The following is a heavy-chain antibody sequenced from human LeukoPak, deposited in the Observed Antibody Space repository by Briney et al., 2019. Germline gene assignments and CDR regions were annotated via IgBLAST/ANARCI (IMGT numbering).Heavy chain of an antibody. V-gene: IGHV3-23*01. CDR2: ISGSGGST. CDR1: GFTFSSYA. Sequence: GGSLRLSCAASGFTFSSYAMSWVRQAPGKGLEWVSAISGSGGSTYYADSVKGRFTISRDNSKNTLYLQMNSLRAEDTAVYYCANFSDYGDYEDAFDIWGQGTMVTVSS. J-gene: IGHJ3*02. D-gene: IGHD4-17*01. CDR3: ANFSDYGDYEDAFDI.